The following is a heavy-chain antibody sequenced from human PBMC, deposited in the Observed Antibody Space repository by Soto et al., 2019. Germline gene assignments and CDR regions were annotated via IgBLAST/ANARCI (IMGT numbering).Heavy chain of an antibody. D-gene: IGHD2-2*01. CDR2: IYSGGST. J-gene: IGHJ6*02. CDR3: ARDRGSRGYCSSTSCPYYYGMDV. CDR1: GFTVSSNY. V-gene: IGHV3-53*01. Sequence: EVQLVESGGDLIQPGGSLRLSCAASGFTVSSNYMSWVRQAPGKGLELVSVIYSGGSTYYADSVKGRFTISRDNSKNTLYLQMNSLRAEDTAVYFCARDRGSRGYCSSTSCPYYYGMDVWGQGTTVTVSS.